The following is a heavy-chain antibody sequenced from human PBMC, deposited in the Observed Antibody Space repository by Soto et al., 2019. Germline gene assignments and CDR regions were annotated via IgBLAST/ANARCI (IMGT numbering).Heavy chain of an antibody. V-gene: IGHV3-23*01. CDR1: GFSFAKFA. J-gene: IGHJ6*02. D-gene: IGHD2-8*01. Sequence: GGSLRLSCAASGFSFAKFAMNWVRQAPGQGLEWVSAISGGGSTTYYADSVKGLFTISRDNANNPLYLQMHSLRAEDTAVYYCARMRGIVLMDYYYGMDVWGQGTTVTVSS. CDR2: ISGGGSTT. CDR3: ARMRGIVLMDYYYGMDV.